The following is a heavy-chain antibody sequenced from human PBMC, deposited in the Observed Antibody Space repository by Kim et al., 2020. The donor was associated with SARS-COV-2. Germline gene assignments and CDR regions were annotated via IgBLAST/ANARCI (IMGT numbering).Heavy chain of an antibody. Sequence: SETLSLTCTVSGGSISSSSYYWGWIRQPTGKGLEWIGSIYYSGSTYYNPSLKSRVTISVDTSKNQFSLKLSSVTAADTAVYYCARLEDYYYGMDVWGQGTTVTVSS. J-gene: IGHJ6*02. V-gene: IGHV4-39*01. CDR3: ARLEDYYYGMDV. CDR1: GGSISSSSYY. CDR2: IYYSGST.